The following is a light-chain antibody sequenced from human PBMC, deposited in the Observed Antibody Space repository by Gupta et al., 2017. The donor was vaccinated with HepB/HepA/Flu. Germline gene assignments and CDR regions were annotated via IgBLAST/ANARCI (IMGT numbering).Light chain of an antibody. CDR1: QSLLHSNGYNY. Sequence: DFVMTQSPLSLPVTLGEPASISCRSSQSLLHSNGYNYLDWYLQKPGQSPQLLIYLGSERASGVPDRFSGSGSGTDFTLTISGVEAEDVGVYYCRQARQTPHTFGQGTKLEIK. CDR3: RQARQTPHT. V-gene: IGKV2-28*01. CDR2: LGS. J-gene: IGKJ2*01.